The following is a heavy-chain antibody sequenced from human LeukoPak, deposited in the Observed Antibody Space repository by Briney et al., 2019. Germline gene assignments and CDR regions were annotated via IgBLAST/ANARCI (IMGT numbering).Heavy chain of an antibody. CDR1: GGSISSGGYS. J-gene: IGHJ4*02. D-gene: IGHD3-22*01. V-gene: IGHV4-31*03. CDR2: IYYSGST. CDR3: AREAETVVEKPYYFDY. Sequence: SQTLSLTCTVSGGSISSGGYSWSWIRQHPGKGLEWIGYIYYSGSTYYNLSLQSRVTISIATSKNQFSLKLSSVTAADTAAYYCAREAETVVEKPYYFDYWGQGTLVSVSS.